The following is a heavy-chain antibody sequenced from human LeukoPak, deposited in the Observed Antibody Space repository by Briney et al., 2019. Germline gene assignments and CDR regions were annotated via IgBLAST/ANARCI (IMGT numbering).Heavy chain of an antibody. V-gene: IGHV3-7*01. CDR1: GFSFSSYW. CDR2: IRQDGNEK. J-gene: IGHJ4*02. CDR3: ARGRTADY. Sequence: GGSLRLSCEGSGFSFSSYWMTWVRQLPGKGLEWVANIRQDGNEKYYVDSVKGRFTISRDNAKSSLYLQMNSLRAEDMAVYYCARGRTADYWGQGTLVTVSS.